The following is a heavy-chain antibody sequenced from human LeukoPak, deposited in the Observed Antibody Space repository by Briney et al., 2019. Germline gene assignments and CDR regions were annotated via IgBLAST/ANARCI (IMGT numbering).Heavy chain of an antibody. CDR3: ATWESSGWYSEYPEPYYFDY. CDR2: ISYDGSNK. Sequence: PGGSPRLSCAASGFTFSSYAMHWVRQAPGKGLEWVAVISYDGSNKYYEDSVKGRFTISRDNSKNTLYLQMNSLRAEDTAVYYCATWESSGWYSEYPEPYYFDYWGQGTLVTVSS. CDR1: GFTFSSYA. V-gene: IGHV3-30-3*01. D-gene: IGHD6-19*01. J-gene: IGHJ4*02.